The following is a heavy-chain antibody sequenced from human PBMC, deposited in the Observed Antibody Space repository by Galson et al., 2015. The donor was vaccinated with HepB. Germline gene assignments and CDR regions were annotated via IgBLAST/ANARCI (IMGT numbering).Heavy chain of an antibody. Sequence: SLRLSCAASGFTFSNAWMSWVRQAPGKGLEWVGRIKSKTDGGTTDYAAPVKGRFTISRDDSKNTLYLQMNSLKTEDTAVYYCTTPRPPNWNEGAFDIWGQGTTVTVSS. D-gene: IGHD1-1*01. J-gene: IGHJ3*02. CDR2: IKSKTDGGTT. V-gene: IGHV3-15*01. CDR3: TTPRPPNWNEGAFDI. CDR1: GFTFSNAW.